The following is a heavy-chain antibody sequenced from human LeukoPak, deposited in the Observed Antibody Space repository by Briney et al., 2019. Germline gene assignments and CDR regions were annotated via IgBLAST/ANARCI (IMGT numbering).Heavy chain of an antibody. Sequence: SETLSLTCTVSGGSISSYYWSWIRQPPGKGLEWIGYIYYSGSTNYNPSLKSRVTISVDTSKNQFSLKLSSVTAADTAVYYCARSVPGYSSGWTMDFDYWGQGTLVNVSS. CDR2: IYYSGST. D-gene: IGHD6-19*01. J-gene: IGHJ4*02. CDR3: ARSVPGYSSGWTMDFDY. V-gene: IGHV4-59*12. CDR1: GGSISSYY.